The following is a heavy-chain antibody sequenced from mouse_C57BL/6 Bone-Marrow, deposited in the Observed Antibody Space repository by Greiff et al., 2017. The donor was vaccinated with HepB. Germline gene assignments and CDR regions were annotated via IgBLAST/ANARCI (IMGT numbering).Heavy chain of an antibody. Sequence: QVQLQQSGPELVKPGASVKISCKASGYSFTDYNMNWVKQRPGQGLEWIGEIDPSDSYTNYNQKFKGKATLTVDTSSSTAYMQLSSLTSEDSAVYYCARRLLFDYWGQGTTLTVSS. V-gene: IGHV1-50*01. CDR2: IDPSDSYT. J-gene: IGHJ2*01. D-gene: IGHD3-2*02. CDR1: GYSFTDYN. CDR3: ARRLLFDY.